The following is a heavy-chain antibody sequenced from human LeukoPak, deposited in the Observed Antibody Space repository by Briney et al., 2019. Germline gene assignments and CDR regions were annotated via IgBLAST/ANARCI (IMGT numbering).Heavy chain of an antibody. CDR1: GGTFSSYA. CDR3: ARVGDYGDYSFDY. CDR2: IIPIFGTA. Sequence: GASVKVSCKASGGTFSSYAISWVRQAPGQGLEWMGGIIPIFGTANYAQKFQGRVTITADKSTGTAYMELSSLRSEDTAVYYCARVGDYGDYSFDYWGQGTLVTVSS. D-gene: IGHD4-17*01. J-gene: IGHJ4*02. V-gene: IGHV1-69*06.